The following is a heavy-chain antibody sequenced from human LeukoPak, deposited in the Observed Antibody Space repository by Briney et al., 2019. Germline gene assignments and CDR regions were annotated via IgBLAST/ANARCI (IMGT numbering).Heavy chain of an antibody. Sequence: SETLSLTCAVYGGSFSGYYWSWIRQPPGKGLEWIGEINHSGSTNYNPSLKSRVTISVDTSKNQFSLKLSSVTAADTAVYYCARRSVYYGSGSYLDYWGQGTLVTVSS. V-gene: IGHV4-34*01. CDR2: INHSGST. D-gene: IGHD3-10*01. CDR1: GGSFSGYY. J-gene: IGHJ4*02. CDR3: ARRSVYYGSGSYLDY.